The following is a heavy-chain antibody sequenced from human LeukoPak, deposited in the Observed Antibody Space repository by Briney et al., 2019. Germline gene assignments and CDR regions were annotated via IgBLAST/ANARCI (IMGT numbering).Heavy chain of an antibody. D-gene: IGHD3-10*01. CDR3: ARAPMVRGVIVNWFDP. J-gene: IGHJ5*02. Sequence: ASVKVSCKASGYTFTSYDINWVRQPTGQGLAWMGCMNPNSGNTGYAQKFQGRVTMTRNTSISTAYMELSSLRYEDTAVYYCARAPMVRGVIVNWFDPWGQGTLVTVSS. V-gene: IGHV1-8*01. CDR1: GYTFTSYD. CDR2: MNPNSGNT.